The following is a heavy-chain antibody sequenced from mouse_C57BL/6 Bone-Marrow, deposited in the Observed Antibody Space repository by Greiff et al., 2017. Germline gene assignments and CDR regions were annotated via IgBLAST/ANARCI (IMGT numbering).Heavy chain of an antibody. CDR1: GYTFTSYW. V-gene: IGHV1-53*01. CDR2: INPYNGGT. D-gene: IGHD2-3*01. J-gene: IGHJ3*01. CDR3: ARGCDGILAWFAY. Sequence: QVQLQQPGTELVKPGASVKLSCKASGYTFTSYWMHWVKQRPGQSLEWIGNINPYNGGTNYNEKFKGKATLTVDKSSSTAYMQLSSLTTEDSAVYYCARGCDGILAWFAYWGQGTLVTVSA.